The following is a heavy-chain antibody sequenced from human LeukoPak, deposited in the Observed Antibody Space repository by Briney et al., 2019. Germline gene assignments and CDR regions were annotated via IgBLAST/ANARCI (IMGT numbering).Heavy chain of an antibody. Sequence: GGSLRLSCAAPGITVSVNYMSWVRQAPGKGLEWVSVIYSGENTYYADSVKGRFTISRDNSKNTLYLQMNSLRAEDTAVYYCARAPPTVTKHGMDVWGQGTTVTVS. CDR2: IYSGENT. CDR1: GITVSVNY. D-gene: IGHD4-17*01. CDR3: ARAPPTVTKHGMDV. V-gene: IGHV3-53*01. J-gene: IGHJ6*02.